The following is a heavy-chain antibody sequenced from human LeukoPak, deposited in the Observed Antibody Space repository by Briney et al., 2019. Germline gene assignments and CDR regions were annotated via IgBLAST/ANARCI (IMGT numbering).Heavy chain of an antibody. Sequence: SETLSLTCTVSGGSISSGGYYWSWIRQPPGKGLEWIGYIYHSGSTYYNPSLKSRVTISVDRSKTHLSLRLSSVTAADTAVYYCARGGSGYYIAVFDYWGQGTLVTVSS. J-gene: IGHJ4*02. CDR1: GGSISSGGYY. V-gene: IGHV4-30-2*01. D-gene: IGHD5-12*01. CDR3: ARGGSGYYIAVFDY. CDR2: IYHSGST.